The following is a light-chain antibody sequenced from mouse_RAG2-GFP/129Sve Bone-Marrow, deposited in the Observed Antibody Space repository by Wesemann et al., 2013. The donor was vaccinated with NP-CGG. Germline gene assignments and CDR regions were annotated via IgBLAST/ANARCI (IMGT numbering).Light chain of an antibody. CDR3: QHSRELLT. CDR1: QSVSTSSYSY. J-gene: IGKJ5*01. CDR2: LAS. V-gene: IGKV3-12*01. Sequence: DIVLTQSPASLAVSLGQRATISCRASQSVSTSSYSYMHWYQQKPGQPPKLLIYLASNLESGVPARFSGSGSGTDFTLNIHPVEEEDAATYYCQHSRELLTFGAGTKLELK.